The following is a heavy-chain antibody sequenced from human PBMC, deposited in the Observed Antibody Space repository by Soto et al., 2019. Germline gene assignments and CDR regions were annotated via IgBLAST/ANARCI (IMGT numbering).Heavy chain of an antibody. CDR3: AKARHGSGTYSYFDY. D-gene: IGHD3-10*01. Sequence: VAVIWYDGSNKNYADSVKGRFTISRDNSKNTLYLQMNSLRTEDTAVYYCAKARHGSGTYSYFDYWGQGILVTVSS. CDR2: IWYDGSNK. J-gene: IGHJ4*02. V-gene: IGHV3-33*06.